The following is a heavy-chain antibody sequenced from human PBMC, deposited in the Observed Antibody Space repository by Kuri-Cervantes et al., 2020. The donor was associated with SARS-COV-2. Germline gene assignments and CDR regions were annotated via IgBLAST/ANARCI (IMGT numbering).Heavy chain of an antibody. V-gene: IGHV3-48*02. D-gene: IGHD3-3*01. CDR2: ISSSSSTI. CDR3: ARDGCKWTHIRFLECPYQEPDY. Sequence: GESLKISCAASGFTFSSYAMHWVRQAPGKGLEWVSYISSSSSTIYYADSVKGRFTISRDNAKNSLYLQMNSLRDEDTAVYYCARDGCKWTHIRFLECPYQEPDYWGQGTLVTVSS. J-gene: IGHJ4*02. CDR1: GFTFSSYA.